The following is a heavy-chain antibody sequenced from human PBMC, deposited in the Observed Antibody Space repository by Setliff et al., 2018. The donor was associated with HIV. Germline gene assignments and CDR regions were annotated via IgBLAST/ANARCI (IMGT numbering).Heavy chain of an antibody. CDR2: ITGYNGNT. D-gene: IGHD3-22*01. V-gene: IGHV1-18*01. CDR3: ARGGGGYYYVGAVDI. Sequence: ASVKVSCKASGYIFTNYGISWVRQAPGQGLEWMGWITGYNGNTNYAEKFQGRVTMTGNTSISTAYMELSSLRSEDTAVYYCARGGGGYYYVGAVDIWGQGTVVTVSS. J-gene: IGHJ3*02. CDR1: GYIFTNYG.